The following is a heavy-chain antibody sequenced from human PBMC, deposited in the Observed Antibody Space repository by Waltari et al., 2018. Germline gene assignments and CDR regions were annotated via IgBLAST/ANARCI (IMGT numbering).Heavy chain of an antibody. J-gene: IGHJ5*02. Sequence: EVQLVESGGGLVQPGGSLRLSCAASGFTFSSYWMSWVRQAPGKGLEWVANIKQDGSEKYYVDSVKGRFTISRDNAKNSLYLQMNSLRAEDTAVYYCARDGYCSGGSCYNWFDPWGQGTLVTVSS. CDR3: ARDGYCSGGSCYNWFDP. CDR1: GFTFSSYW. D-gene: IGHD2-15*01. V-gene: IGHV3-7*03. CDR2: IKQDGSEK.